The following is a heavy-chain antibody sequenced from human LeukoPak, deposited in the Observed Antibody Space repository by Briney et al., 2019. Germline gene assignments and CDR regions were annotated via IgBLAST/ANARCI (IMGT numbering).Heavy chain of an antibody. V-gene: IGHV3-74*01. CDR3: ARATTGSRNAYDI. Sequence: GGSLRLSCAASGVSLSSYWMHWVRQAPGKGLVWVSRVSNDGTSTNYADSVKGRFTISRDIAKNMLSLQMNSLRAEDTAVYYCARATTGSRNAYDIWGQGTMVTVSS. CDR1: GVSLSSYW. J-gene: IGHJ3*02. CDR2: VSNDGTST. D-gene: IGHD1-1*01.